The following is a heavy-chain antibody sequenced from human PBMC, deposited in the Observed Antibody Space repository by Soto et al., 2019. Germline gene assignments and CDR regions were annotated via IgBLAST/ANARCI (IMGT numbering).Heavy chain of an antibody. CDR3: ARDKEAIFGVVIISRSDYYYYYGMDV. V-gene: IGHV1-18*01. CDR2: IRGYNGNT. Sequence: ASVKVSCKASGYTFTTYGISWVRQAPGQGLEWMGWIRGYNGNTNYAQKFQGRVTITADESTSTAYMELSSLRSEDTAVYYCARDKEAIFGVVIISRSDYYYYYGMDVWGQGTTVTVSS. CDR1: GYTFTTYG. J-gene: IGHJ6*02. D-gene: IGHD3-3*01.